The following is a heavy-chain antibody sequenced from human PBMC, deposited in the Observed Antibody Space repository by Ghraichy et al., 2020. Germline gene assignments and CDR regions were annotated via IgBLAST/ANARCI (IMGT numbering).Heavy chain of an antibody. CDR1: GGSVSSGSYY. V-gene: IGHV4-61*01. CDR2: IYYSGST. D-gene: IGHD6-13*01. J-gene: IGHJ4*02. Sequence: SCTVSGGSVSSGSYYWSWVRQPPGKGLEWIGYIYYSGSTNYNPSLKSRVTISVDTSKNQFSLRLSSVTAADTAVYYCARDSSSYYFDYWGQGTLVTVSS. CDR3: ARDSSSYYFDY.